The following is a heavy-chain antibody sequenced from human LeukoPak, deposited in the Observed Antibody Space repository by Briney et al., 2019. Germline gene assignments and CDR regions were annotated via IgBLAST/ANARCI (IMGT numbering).Heavy chain of an antibody. Sequence: GGSLRLSCAASGFTFSSYGMHWVRQAPGKGLEWVAVISYDGSNKYYADSVKGRFTISRDNSKNTLYLQMNSLRAEDTAVYYCAKREDSLAVAGGIDYWGQGTLVTVSS. J-gene: IGHJ4*02. CDR1: GFTFSSYG. CDR2: ISYDGSNK. CDR3: AKREDSLAVAGGIDY. V-gene: IGHV3-30*18. D-gene: IGHD6-19*01.